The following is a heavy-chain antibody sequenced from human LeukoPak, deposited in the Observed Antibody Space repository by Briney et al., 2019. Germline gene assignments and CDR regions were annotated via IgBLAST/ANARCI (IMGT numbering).Heavy chain of an antibody. CDR2: IYYSGST. Sequence: TSETLSLTCTVSGGSISSGGYYWSWIRQHPGKGLEWIGYIYYSGSTYYNPSLKSRVTISVDTSKNQFSLKLSSVTAADTAVYYCARATRNIVVVPAAIAFDPWGQGTLVTVSS. CDR1: GGSISSGGYY. V-gene: IGHV4-31*03. CDR3: ARATRNIVVVPAAIAFDP. D-gene: IGHD2-2*01. J-gene: IGHJ5*02.